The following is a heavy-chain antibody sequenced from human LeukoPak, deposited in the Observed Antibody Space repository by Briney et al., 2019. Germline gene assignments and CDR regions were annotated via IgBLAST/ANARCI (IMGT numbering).Heavy chain of an antibody. CDR2: IYTSGST. V-gene: IGHV4-61*02. Sequence: SETLSLTCTVSGGSISSGSYYWSWIRQPAGKALEWIGRIYTSGSTNYNPSLKSRVTISVDTSKNQFSLKLSSVTAADTAVYYCARGVGGYCSGGSCYSGPNWFDPWGQGTLVTVSS. CDR1: GGSISSGSYY. D-gene: IGHD2-15*01. J-gene: IGHJ5*02. CDR3: ARGVGGYCSGGSCYSGPNWFDP.